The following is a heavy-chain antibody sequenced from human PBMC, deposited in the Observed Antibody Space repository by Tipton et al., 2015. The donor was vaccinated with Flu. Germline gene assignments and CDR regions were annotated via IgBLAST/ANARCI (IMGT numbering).Heavy chain of an antibody. D-gene: IGHD4-11*01. J-gene: IGHJ5*01. CDR3: ARRDYSNYVSVPKNWFDS. Sequence: GEALASDYYWGWIRQPPGRGLEWIGNIHHTGTTYYNPSLRSRVNIIRDRSKNHFSLKLSFVTAADTAVYYCARRDYSNYVSVPKNWFDSWGQGILVTVSS. CDR1: GEALASDYY. V-gene: IGHV4-38-2*01. CDR2: IHHTGTT.